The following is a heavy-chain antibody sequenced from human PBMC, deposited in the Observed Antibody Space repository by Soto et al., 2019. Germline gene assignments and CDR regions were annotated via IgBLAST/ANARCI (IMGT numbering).Heavy chain of an antibody. Sequence: TGGSLRLSCAASGFTFSSYGMHWVRQAPGKGLEWVAVISYDGSNKYYADSVKGRFTISRDNSKDTLYLQMNSLRAEDTAVYYCAKEGGSYGGYYYYYGMDVWGQGTTVTVSS. CDR3: AKEGGSYGGYYYYYGMDV. D-gene: IGHD1-26*01. CDR1: GFTFSSYG. CDR2: ISYDGSNK. V-gene: IGHV3-30*18. J-gene: IGHJ6*02.